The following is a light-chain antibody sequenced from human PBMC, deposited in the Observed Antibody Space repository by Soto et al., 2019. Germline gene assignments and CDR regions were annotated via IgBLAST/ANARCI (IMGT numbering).Light chain of an antibody. V-gene: IGLV1-40*01. CDR2: DNN. J-gene: IGLJ1*01. CDR3: QSYDSSLSGYV. CDR1: SSNIGAGYD. Sequence: QSVLTQPPSVSGAPGQRVTISCTGSSSNIGAGYDVHWYQQLPGTAPKLLIYDNNNRPSGVPDRFSGSKSGTSASLAITGLQSKDGADYYCQSYDSSLSGYVFGTGTKVXVL.